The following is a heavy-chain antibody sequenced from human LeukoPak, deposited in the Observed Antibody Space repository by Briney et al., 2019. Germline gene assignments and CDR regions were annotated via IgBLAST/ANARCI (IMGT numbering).Heavy chain of an antibody. CDR3: ARVGRYYDFWSGYYSNYFFDY. Sequence: PGWSLRLSCAASGFTFSSYWMGWVRQAPGKGLEWVANIKQDGSEKYYVDSVRGRFTISRDNAKNSLYLQMNSLRAEDTAVYYCARVGRYYDFWSGYYSNYFFDYWGQGTLVTVSS. J-gene: IGHJ4*02. CDR2: IKQDGSEK. CDR1: GFTFSSYW. D-gene: IGHD3-3*01. V-gene: IGHV3-7*01.